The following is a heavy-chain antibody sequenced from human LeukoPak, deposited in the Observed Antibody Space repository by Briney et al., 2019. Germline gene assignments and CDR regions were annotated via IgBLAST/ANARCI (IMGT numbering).Heavy chain of an antibody. Sequence: GGSLRLSCAASGFTFSNYLMHWVRQAPGKGLVWVSRVTSDGSSTHYADSVKGRFTISRDNAKSTLYLQMNSLTAEDTAVYYCVSLGYCSTSSCQPWGQGTLVTVSS. V-gene: IGHV3-74*01. D-gene: IGHD2-2*01. CDR2: VTSDGSST. CDR3: VSLGYCSTSSCQP. J-gene: IGHJ4*02. CDR1: GFTFSNYL.